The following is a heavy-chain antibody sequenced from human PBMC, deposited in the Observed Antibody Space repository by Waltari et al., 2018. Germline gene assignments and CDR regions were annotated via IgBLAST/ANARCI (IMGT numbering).Heavy chain of an antibody. Sequence: EVQLVQSGAEVKKPGESLKISCKGSGYSFTSYWIGRVRQMPGKGLEWMGIIYPGDSDTRYSPSFQGQVTISADKSISTAYLQWSSLKASDTAMYYCARLTYYYDSSGYYYFDYWGQGTLVTVSS. V-gene: IGHV5-51*01. CDR2: IYPGDSDT. CDR1: GYSFTSYW. J-gene: IGHJ4*02. CDR3: ARLTYYYDSSGYYYFDY. D-gene: IGHD3-22*01.